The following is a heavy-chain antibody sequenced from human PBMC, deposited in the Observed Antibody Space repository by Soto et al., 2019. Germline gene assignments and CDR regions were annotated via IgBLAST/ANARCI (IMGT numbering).Heavy chain of an antibody. V-gene: IGHV3-23*01. CDR2: ISGSGGGA. Sequence: GGSLRLSCAVSGFTFSNYAMNWVRQAPGKGLEWVSVISGSGGGAYYADSVQGRFTISRDNSKNTLYLQVNSLRAEDTAIYYCVREGSGWYSRGSFDFWGRGTMVTVSS. CDR1: GFTFSNYA. J-gene: IGHJ3*01. CDR3: VREGSGWYSRGSFDF. D-gene: IGHD6-19*01.